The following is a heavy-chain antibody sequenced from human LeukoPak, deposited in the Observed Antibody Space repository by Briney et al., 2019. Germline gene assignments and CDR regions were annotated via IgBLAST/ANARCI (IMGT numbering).Heavy chain of an antibody. J-gene: IGHJ6*02. CDR1: GYTFTSYG. CDR2: ISVYNGNT. Sequence: ASVKVSCKASGYTFTSYGISWVGQAPGQGLDGMGWISVYNGNTNYAQKLQGRVTMTTDTSTSTAYMELRSLRSDDTAVYYCARGAPWDYYGMDVWGQGTTVTVSS. CDR3: ARGAPWDYYGMDV. V-gene: IGHV1-18*01. D-gene: IGHD3-16*01.